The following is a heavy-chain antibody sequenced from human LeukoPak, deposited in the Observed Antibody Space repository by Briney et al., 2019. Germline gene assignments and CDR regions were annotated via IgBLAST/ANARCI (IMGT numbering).Heavy chain of an antibody. CDR1: GGSISSYY. Sequence: SETLSLTCPVSGGSISSYYWTWIRQPPGKGLEWIGYIYHSGSTNYDPSLKSRVTISVDTSKNQFPLKLGSVTAADTAVYYCARGVWPSAYYYYGMDVWGQGTTVTVSS. J-gene: IGHJ6*02. D-gene: IGHD3-16*01. CDR3: ARGVWPSAYYYYGMDV. V-gene: IGHV4-59*01. CDR2: IYHSGST.